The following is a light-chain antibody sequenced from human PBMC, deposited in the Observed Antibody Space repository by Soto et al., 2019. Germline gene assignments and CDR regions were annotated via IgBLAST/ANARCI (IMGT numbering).Light chain of an antibody. CDR3: CSYARMFYV. CDR1: SSDVGSYNL. CDR2: EGS. Sequence: QSVLTQPASVPGSPGQSITISCTGTSSDVGSYNLVSWYQQHPGKAPKLMIYEGSKRPSGVSNRFSGSKSGNTASLTISGLQAEDEADYYCCSYARMFYVFGTGTKVTVL. V-gene: IGLV2-23*01. J-gene: IGLJ1*01.